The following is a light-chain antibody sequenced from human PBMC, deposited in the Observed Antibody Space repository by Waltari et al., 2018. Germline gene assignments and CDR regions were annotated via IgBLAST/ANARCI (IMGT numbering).Light chain of an antibody. J-gene: IGLJ3*02. CDR3: GTWDSGLSSGV. CDR1: SFNIGNNY. Sequence: QSVLTQPPSVSAAPGQKVTISCSGSSFNIGNNYVSWYQQVPGTAPKLLIYENNKRPSGIPDRFSGAKSGTSATLGITGLQTGDEADYYCGTWDSGLSSGVFGGGTKLTVL. V-gene: IGLV1-51*02. CDR2: ENN.